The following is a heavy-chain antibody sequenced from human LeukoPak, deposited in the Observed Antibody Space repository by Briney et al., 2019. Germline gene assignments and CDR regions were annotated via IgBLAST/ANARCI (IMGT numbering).Heavy chain of an antibody. V-gene: IGHV3-21*01. Sequence: GGSLRPSCAASGFTFSGYGMNWVRQAPGKGLEWVSSIGTSSVYIHYADSVKGRFTISRDNARNSLYLQMNSLRAEDTAVYYCARVAPHYSDPGDYWGQGTLVTVSS. CDR3: ARVAPHYSDPGDY. J-gene: IGHJ4*02. CDR1: GFTFSGYG. CDR2: IGTSSVYI. D-gene: IGHD3-22*01.